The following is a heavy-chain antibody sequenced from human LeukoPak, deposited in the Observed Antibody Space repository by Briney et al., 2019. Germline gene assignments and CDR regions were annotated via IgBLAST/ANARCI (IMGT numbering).Heavy chain of an antibody. J-gene: IGHJ6*02. CDR3: AKGRSSGSYSCMDV. V-gene: IGHV3-23*01. Sequence: PGGSLRLSCAASGFTFSNYATSWVRQTPGKGLEWVSAISGSGGVTHYADSVKGRVTISRDNSKNTLDLQMNSLRAEDTAVYYCAKGRSSGSYSCMDVWGQGTTVTVSS. CDR1: GFTFSNYA. D-gene: IGHD3-10*01. CDR2: ISGSGGVT.